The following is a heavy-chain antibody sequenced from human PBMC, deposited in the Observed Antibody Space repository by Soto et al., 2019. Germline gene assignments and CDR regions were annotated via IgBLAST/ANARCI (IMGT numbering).Heavy chain of an antibody. CDR2: IYYSGST. D-gene: IGHD6-6*01. J-gene: IGHJ4*02. Sequence: PSETLSLTCTVSGGSISSSSYYWGWIRQPPGKGLEWIGSIYYSGSTYYNPSLKSRVTISVDTSKNQFSLKLSSVTAADTAVYYCARPKGGAGQYSSSKNYFDYWGQGTLVTVSS. V-gene: IGHV4-39*01. CDR3: ARPKGGAGQYSSSKNYFDY. CDR1: GGSISSSSYY.